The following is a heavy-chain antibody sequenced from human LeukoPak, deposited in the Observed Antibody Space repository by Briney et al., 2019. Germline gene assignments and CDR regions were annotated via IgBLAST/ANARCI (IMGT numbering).Heavy chain of an antibody. CDR2: IYYSGST. D-gene: IGHD6-13*01. J-gene: IGHJ4*02. CDR3: ARDRQQLVRGDYFDY. CDR1: GGSISSSSFY. Sequence: SETLSLTCTVSGGSISSSSFYWVWIRQTPGKGLEWIGSIYYSGSTYYNPSLKSRVTISVDTSKNQFSLKLSSVTAADTAVYYCARDRQQLVRGDYFDYWGQGTLVTVSS. V-gene: IGHV4-39*07.